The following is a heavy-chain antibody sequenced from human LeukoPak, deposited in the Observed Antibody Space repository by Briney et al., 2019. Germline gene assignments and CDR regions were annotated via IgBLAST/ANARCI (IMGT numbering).Heavy chain of an antibody. J-gene: IGHJ4*02. CDR1: GFTFSTYW. Sequence: GGSLRLSCAASGFTFSTYWMHWVRQAPGKGLVWVSRINSDGSSISYADSVKGRFTISRDNAKNTVYLQMDSLRVEDTAVYYCARGYDYWGQGTLVTVSS. V-gene: IGHV3-74*01. CDR3: ARGYDY. D-gene: IGHD5-18*01. CDR2: INSDGSSI.